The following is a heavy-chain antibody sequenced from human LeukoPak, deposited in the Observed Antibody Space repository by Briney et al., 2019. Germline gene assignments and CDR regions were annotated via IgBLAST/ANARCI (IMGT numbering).Heavy chain of an antibody. D-gene: IGHD2-2*01. J-gene: IGHJ6*02. Sequence: PGGSLRLSCAASGFTFHNYAIHWVRQAPGKGLEWVSLTSGDGITTYFADSVKGRFTISRDNSKSSLFLQMNSLRTEDTALYYCAKDAFCSLISCYDHYYYGLDVWGQGTTVTVSS. CDR3: AKDAFCSLISCYDHYYYGLDV. CDR1: GFTFHNYA. CDR2: TSGDGITT. V-gene: IGHV3-43*02.